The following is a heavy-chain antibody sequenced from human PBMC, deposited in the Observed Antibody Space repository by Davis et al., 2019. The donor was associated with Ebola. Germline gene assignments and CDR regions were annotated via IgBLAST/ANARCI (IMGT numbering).Heavy chain of an antibody. V-gene: IGHV3-7*01. D-gene: IGHD1-14*01. CDR3: ARDYRFLSGY. Sequence: GESLKISCAASGFSFSSYWMSWVRQAPGKGLEWVANIKQDGSEKYYVDSVEGRFTISRDNAKNSLYLQMNSLRAEDTAVYYCARDYRFLSGYWGQGTLVTVSS. CDR1: GFSFSSYW. CDR2: IKQDGSEK. J-gene: IGHJ4*02.